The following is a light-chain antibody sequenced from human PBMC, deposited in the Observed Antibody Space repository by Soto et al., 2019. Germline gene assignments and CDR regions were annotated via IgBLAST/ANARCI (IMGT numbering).Light chain of an antibody. CDR2: GAS. J-gene: IGKJ2*01. V-gene: IGKV3-15*01. CDR1: QSVSSN. CDR3: QQCRNWPYT. Sequence: EIVMTQSPATLSVSPGERATLSCRASQSVSSNLAWYQQRPGQAPRLLIFGASTRATGIPARLSGSGSGTEFTLTISSLQSEDFAVYYCQQCRNWPYTFGQGTKLEI.